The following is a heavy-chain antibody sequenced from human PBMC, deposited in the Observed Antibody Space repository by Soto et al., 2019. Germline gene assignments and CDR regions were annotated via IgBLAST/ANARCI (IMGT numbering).Heavy chain of an antibody. CDR1: GVSISTGGYY. V-gene: IGHV4-31*03. J-gene: IGHJ4*02. Sequence: SETLSLTCTVSGVSISTGGYYWSWIRQHPGKGLEWIGNIYYSGRTYYNPSLKSRVILSVDTSKNHFSLNLRSLTAADSAMYYCASVIGGDSESYFDYWGQGALVTVSS. CDR3: ASVIGGDSESYFDY. CDR2: IYYSGRT. D-gene: IGHD2-21*02.